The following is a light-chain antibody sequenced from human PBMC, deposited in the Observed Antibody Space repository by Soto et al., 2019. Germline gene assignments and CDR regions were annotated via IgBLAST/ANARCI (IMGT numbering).Light chain of an antibody. J-gene: IGKJ3*01. CDR2: AAS. CDR1: QGISNY. V-gene: IGKV1-27*01. Sequence: DIQMTQSPSSLSASVGDRVTITCRASQGISNYLAWYQQKPGKVPKLLIYAASTLQSGVPSRFSGSGSGTDFILTISSLQPEDVATYYCQKYNSDPPFTFGPGTKVDIK. CDR3: QKYNSDPPFT.